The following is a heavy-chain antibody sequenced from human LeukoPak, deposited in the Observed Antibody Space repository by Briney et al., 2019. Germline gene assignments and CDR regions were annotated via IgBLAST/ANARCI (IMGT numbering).Heavy chain of an antibody. D-gene: IGHD3-3*01. CDR1: GYTFTSYY. CDR3: ARAGGYYDFWSGYYTSYYYYMDV. CDR2: INPSGGST. V-gene: IGHV1-46*03. J-gene: IGHJ6*03. Sequence: ASVKVSCKASGYTFTSYYMHGVRQAPGQGLEWMGIINPSGGSTSYAQKFQGRVTMTRDTSTSTVYMELSSLRSEDTAVYYCARAGGYYDFWSGYYTSYYYYMDVWGKGTTVTVSS.